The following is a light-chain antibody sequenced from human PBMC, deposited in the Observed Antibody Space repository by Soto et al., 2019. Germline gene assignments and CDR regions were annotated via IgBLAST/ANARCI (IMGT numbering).Light chain of an antibody. V-gene: IGLV2-14*01. Sequence: QSVLTQPPSASGSPGQSVTISCTGTSSDVGGYNYVSWYQQHPGKAPKLMIYGVTNRPSGVSNRFSGSKTGNTASLTISGLQAEDEAYYYCFSHRRGDSHVFGTGTKLTVL. J-gene: IGLJ1*01. CDR2: GVT. CDR3: FSHRRGDSHV. CDR1: SSDVGGYNY.